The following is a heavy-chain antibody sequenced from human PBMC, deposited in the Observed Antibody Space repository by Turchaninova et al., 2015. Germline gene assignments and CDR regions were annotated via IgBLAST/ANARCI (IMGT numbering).Heavy chain of an antibody. CDR2: FYSCGST. Sequence: QVQLQESGPGLVKPSETLSLTCTVSGGSISSYYWSWIRQPPGKGLEWIGYFYSCGSTNYTHSLHASYTHKLDTSTNQFSLNLRSGPASDTAVYYCARSYDSSGYYPIPFDYWGQGTLVTVSS. D-gene: IGHD3-22*01. CDR1: GGSISSYY. V-gene: IGHV4-59*01. CDR3: ARSYDSSGYYPIPFDY. J-gene: IGHJ4*02.